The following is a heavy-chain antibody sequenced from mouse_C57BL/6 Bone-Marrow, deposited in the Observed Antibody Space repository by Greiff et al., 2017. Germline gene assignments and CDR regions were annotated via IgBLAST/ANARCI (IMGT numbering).Heavy chain of an antibody. J-gene: IGHJ3*01. CDR1: GFTFSDYG. Sequence: EVKLVESGGGLVKPGGSLKLSCAASGFTFSDYGMHWVRQAPEKGLEWVAYISSGSSTIYYADTAKGRFTISRDNAKNTLFLQMTSLRSEGTAMYYCAREDSSGGAWFAYWGQGTLVTVSA. CDR3: AREDSSGGAWFAY. CDR2: ISSGSSTI. D-gene: IGHD3-2*02. V-gene: IGHV5-17*01.